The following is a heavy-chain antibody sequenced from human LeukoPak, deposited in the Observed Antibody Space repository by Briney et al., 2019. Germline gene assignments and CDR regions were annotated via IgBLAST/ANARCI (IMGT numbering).Heavy chain of an antibody. Sequence: GGSLRLSCAASGFTFSSYVMSWVRQAPGKGLEWVSTITSSGGATYYADSVKGRFTISRDNSKNTLFLQMNSLRAEDTAVYYRAKGKDFWSGYYSPFDYWGQGILVTVSS. J-gene: IGHJ4*02. D-gene: IGHD3-3*01. V-gene: IGHV3-23*01. CDR2: ITSSGGAT. CDR3: AKGKDFWSGYYSPFDY. CDR1: GFTFSSYV.